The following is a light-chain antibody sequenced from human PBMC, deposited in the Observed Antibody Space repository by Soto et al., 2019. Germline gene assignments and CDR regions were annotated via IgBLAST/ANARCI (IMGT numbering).Light chain of an antibody. Sequence: DTQMTQSPSSLSASVGDRVTITCQASQDISHYLNWYQQKSGKAPKLLIYGASNLETGVPSRFSGSGYGTDFTFTISSLQPEDIATYYCQQYDNLPYTFGQGTKLEIK. CDR1: QDISHY. CDR3: QQYDNLPYT. CDR2: GAS. V-gene: IGKV1-33*01. J-gene: IGKJ2*01.